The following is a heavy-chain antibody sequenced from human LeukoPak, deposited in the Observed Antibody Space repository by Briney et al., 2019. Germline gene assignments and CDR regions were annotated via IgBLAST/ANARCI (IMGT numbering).Heavy chain of an antibody. J-gene: IGHJ4*02. V-gene: IGHV1-18*01. D-gene: IGHD2-15*01. CDR1: GYTFTSYG. CDR3: ARRPLCSGGSCYSDY. CDR2: ISAYNGNT. Sequence: ASVTVSCKASGYTFTSYGISWVRQAPGQGLEWMGWISAYNGNTNYTQKLQGRVTMTTDTSTRTAYMELRSLRSDDTAVYYCARRPLCSGGSCYSDYWGQGTLVTVSS.